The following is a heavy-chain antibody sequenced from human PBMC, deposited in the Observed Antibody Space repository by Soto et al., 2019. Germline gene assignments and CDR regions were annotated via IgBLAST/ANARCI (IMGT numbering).Heavy chain of an antibody. D-gene: IGHD5-18*01. CDR1: GGSISNYY. CDR2: IYSSGST. J-gene: IGHJ4*02. V-gene: IGHV4-59*01. CDR3: ARDHPHSYGVYYVDY. Sequence: SETLSLTCTVSGGSISNYYWNWIRQSPGKGLEWIGYIYSSGSTHYNPSLQNRVTISIDTSKNQVSLKVNSVTAADTAVYYCARDHPHSYGVYYVDYWGLGTPVTVS.